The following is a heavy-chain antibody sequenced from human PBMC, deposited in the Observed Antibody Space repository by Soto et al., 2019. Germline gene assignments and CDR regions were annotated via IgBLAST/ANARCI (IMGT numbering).Heavy chain of an antibody. CDR3: ARSFGPDCSGGSCYQYNWFDP. CDR2: INPSGGST. D-gene: IGHD2-15*01. V-gene: IGHV1-46*01. J-gene: IGHJ5*02. CDR1: GYTFTSYY. Sequence: ASVKVSFKASGYTFTSYYMHWVRHAPGQGLEWMGIINPSGGSTSYAQKFQGRVTMTRDTSTSTVYMELSSLRSEDTAVYYCARSFGPDCSGGSCYQYNWFDPWGQGTLVTVSS.